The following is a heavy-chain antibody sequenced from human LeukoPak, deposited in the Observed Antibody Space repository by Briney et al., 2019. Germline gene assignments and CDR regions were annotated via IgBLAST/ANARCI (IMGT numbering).Heavy chain of an antibody. V-gene: IGHV4-34*01. J-gene: IGHJ4*02. CDR1: GGSFSGYY. CDR2: INHSGST. D-gene: IGHD3-22*01. Sequence: SETLSLTCAVYGGSFSGYYWSWIRQPPGKGLEWIGEINHSGSTNYNPSLKSRVTISVDTSKNQFSLKLSSVTAADTAVYYCGRGSVPFYSRGFYYWGQGTLVTVSS. CDR3: GRGSVPFYSRGFYY.